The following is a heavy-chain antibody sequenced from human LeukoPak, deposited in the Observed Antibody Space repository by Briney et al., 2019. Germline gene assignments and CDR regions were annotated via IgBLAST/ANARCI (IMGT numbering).Heavy chain of an antibody. V-gene: IGHV3-7*01. CDR1: GFDFSTQW. CDR3: AELGITMIGGV. D-gene: IGHD3-10*02. J-gene: IGHJ6*04. CDR2: VNQGATQK. Sequence: GGSLRLSCAASGFDFSTQWMSWVRQAPGKGLEWVAIVNQGATQKYYVDSVKGRFTISRDNAENSLYLQMNSLRAEDTAVYYCAELGITMIGGVWGKGTTVTISS.